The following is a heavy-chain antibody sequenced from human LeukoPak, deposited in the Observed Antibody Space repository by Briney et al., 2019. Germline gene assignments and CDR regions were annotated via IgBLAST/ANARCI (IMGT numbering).Heavy chain of an antibody. CDR1: GGTFSSYA. CDR3: ARDGGITMIVGRFDN. J-gene: IGHJ4*02. CDR2: IIPIFGTA. D-gene: IGHD3-22*01. V-gene: IGHV1-69*05. Sequence: ASVKVSCKASGGTFSSYAISWVRQAPGQGLEWMGRIIPIFGTANYAQKFQGRVTITTDESTSTAYMELSSLRSEDTAVYYCARDGGITMIVGRFDNWGQGTLVTVSS.